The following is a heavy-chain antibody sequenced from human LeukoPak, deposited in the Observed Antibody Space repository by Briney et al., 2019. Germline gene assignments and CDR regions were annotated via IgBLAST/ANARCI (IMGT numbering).Heavy chain of an antibody. CDR1: GYTFTSYG. Sequence: ASVKVSCKASGYTFTSYGISWVRQAPGQGLEWMGWINTNTGNPTYAQGFTGRFVFSLDTSVSTAYLQISSLKAEDTAVYYCARSNSGSYSIYFDYWGQGTLVTVSS. J-gene: IGHJ4*02. V-gene: IGHV7-4-1*02. CDR3: ARSNSGSYSIYFDY. CDR2: INTNTGNP. D-gene: IGHD1-26*01.